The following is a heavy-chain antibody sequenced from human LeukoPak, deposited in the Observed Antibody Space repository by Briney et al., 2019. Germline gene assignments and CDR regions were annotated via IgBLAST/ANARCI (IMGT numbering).Heavy chain of an antibody. J-gene: IGHJ4*02. D-gene: IGHD6-19*01. Sequence: PGGSLRLSCAASGFTFSSYSMNWVRQAPGKGLEWVSSISSSSSYIYYADSVKGRFTISRDNAKNSLYLQMNSLRAEDTAVYYCARDEQWLTGPIDYWGQGTLVTVSS. CDR3: ARDEQWLTGPIDY. CDR1: GFTFSSYS. CDR2: ISSSSSYI. V-gene: IGHV3-21*01.